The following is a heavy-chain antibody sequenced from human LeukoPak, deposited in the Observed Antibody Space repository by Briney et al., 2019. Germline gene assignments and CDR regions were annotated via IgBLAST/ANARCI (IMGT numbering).Heavy chain of an antibody. CDR2: ISAYNGNT. Sequence: ASVKVSCKASGYTFTSYGISWVRQAPGQGLEWMGWISAYNGNTNYAQKLQGRVTMTTDTSTSTAYMELRSLRSDDTAVYYCARDPPRGYCSSTSCYGDYWGQGTLVTVSS. CDR3: ARDPPRGYCSSTSCYGDY. CDR1: GYTFTSYG. J-gene: IGHJ4*02. D-gene: IGHD2-2*01. V-gene: IGHV1-18*01.